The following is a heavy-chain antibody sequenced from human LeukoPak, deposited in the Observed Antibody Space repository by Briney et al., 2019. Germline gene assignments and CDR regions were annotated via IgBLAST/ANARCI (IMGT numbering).Heavy chain of an antibody. V-gene: IGHV3-7*03. CDR3: ARGGTRGYSPVDY. Sequence: GGSQRLSCAASGFTFSSFWMNWVRQAPGKGLEWVANIKQDGSERNYVDSVKGRSTISRDNAKNSLFLQMNSLRVEDTAVYYCARGGTRGYSPVDYWGQGILVTVSS. J-gene: IGHJ4*02. CDR1: GFTFSSFW. CDR2: IKQDGSER. D-gene: IGHD5-18*01.